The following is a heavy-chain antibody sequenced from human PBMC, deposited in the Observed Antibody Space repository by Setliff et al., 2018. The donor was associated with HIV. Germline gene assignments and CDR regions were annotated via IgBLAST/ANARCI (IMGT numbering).Heavy chain of an antibody. D-gene: IGHD3-10*01. CDR3: ARDSGGINVLLWFGELLSTEYYYGLDV. CDR2: ISAYNGNT. CDR1: GYTFTNYG. Sequence: ASVKVSCKASGYTFTNYGISWVRQAPGQGLEWLGWISAYNGNTNYVQKLQGRVTMTTDTSTDTAYMELRSLRSDDTALYYCARDSGGINVLLWFGELLSTEYYYGLDVWGQGTTVTVSS. J-gene: IGHJ6*02. V-gene: IGHV1-18*01.